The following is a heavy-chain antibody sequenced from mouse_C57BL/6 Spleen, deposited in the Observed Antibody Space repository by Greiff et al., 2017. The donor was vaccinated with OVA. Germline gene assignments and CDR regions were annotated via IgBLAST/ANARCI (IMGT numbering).Heavy chain of an antibody. J-gene: IGHJ2*01. D-gene: IGHD2-1*01. CDR2: INPNNGGT. Sequence: EVQLQQSGPELVKPGASVKIPCKASGYTFTDYNMDWVKQSHGKSLEWIGDINPNNGGTIYNQKFKGKATLTVDKSSSTAYMELRSLTSEDTAVYYCARGGVTHFDYWGKGTTLTVSS. CDR3: ARGGVTHFDY. V-gene: IGHV1-18*01. CDR1: GYTFTDYN.